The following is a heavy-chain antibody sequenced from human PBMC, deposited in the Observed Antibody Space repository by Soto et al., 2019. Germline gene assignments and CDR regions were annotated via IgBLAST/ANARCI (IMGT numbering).Heavy chain of an antibody. CDR2: IYYSGRT. J-gene: IGHJ6*03. CDR3: ARENRDYLYYSCMDF. CDR1: GGSVSSGSYY. V-gene: IGHV4-61*01. D-gene: IGHD1-7*01. Sequence: SETLSLTCTVSGGSVSSGSYYWSWIRQRPGKGLEWIGNIYYSGRTNYNPSLKSRVTISVDTSKNQFSLKLSSVTAAAPAVYYCARENRDYLYYSCMDFWGKGTTVTVSS.